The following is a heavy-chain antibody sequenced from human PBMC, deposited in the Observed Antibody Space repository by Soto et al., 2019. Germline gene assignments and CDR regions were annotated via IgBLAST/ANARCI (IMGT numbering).Heavy chain of an antibody. CDR2: IYYSGST. CDR3: AADYSGANWFDP. J-gene: IGHJ5*02. Sequence: QVQLQESGPGLVKPSETLSLTCTVSGGSISDYYWTWIRQPPGKGLEWIGYIYYSGSTNYNPSLKSRVTISVDTSKNQFSLKLSSVTAADTAVYYCAADYSGANWFDPWGQGTLVTVSS. CDR1: GGSISDYY. V-gene: IGHV4-59*08. D-gene: IGHD4-17*01.